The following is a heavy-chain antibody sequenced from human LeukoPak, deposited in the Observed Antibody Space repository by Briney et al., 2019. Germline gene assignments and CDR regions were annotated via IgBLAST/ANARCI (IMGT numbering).Heavy chain of an antibody. CDR3: ARLMAAAGPFDY. CDR2: ISYDGSNK. Sequence: GGSLRPSCAASGFTFSSYAMHWVRQAPGKGLEWVAVISYDGSNKYYADSVKGRFTISRDNSKNTLYLQMNSLRAEDTAVYYCARLMAAAGPFDYWGQGTLVTVSS. CDR1: GFTFSSYA. D-gene: IGHD6-13*01. J-gene: IGHJ4*02. V-gene: IGHV3-30*04.